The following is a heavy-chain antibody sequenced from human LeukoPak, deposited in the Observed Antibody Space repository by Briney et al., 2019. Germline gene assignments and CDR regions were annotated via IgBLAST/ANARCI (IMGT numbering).Heavy chain of an antibody. V-gene: IGHV3-30-3*01. CDR2: ISYDGSNK. CDR1: GFTFSSYA. D-gene: IGHD5-18*01. Sequence: GGSLRLSCAASGFTFSSYAMRWVRQAPGKGLEWVAVISYDGSNKYYTDSVKGRFTISRDNSKNTLYLQMNSLRAEDTAVYYCARESGYSYGYLDYWGQGTLVTVSS. J-gene: IGHJ4*02. CDR3: ARESGYSYGYLDY.